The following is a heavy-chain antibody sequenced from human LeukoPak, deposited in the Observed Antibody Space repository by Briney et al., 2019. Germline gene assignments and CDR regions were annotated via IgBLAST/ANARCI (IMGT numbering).Heavy chain of an antibody. J-gene: IGHJ4*02. CDR3: AGDDSSGYFFDF. Sequence: QAGGSLRLSCGASGFTFNSYNMNWVRQAPGKGLEWVSYIGSSSSIIYYTDSVKGRFTISRDNAKNSLYLQMNSLRAEDTAMYFCAGDDSSGYFFDFWGQGTLVTVSS. D-gene: IGHD3-22*01. CDR2: IGSSSSII. V-gene: IGHV3-48*01. CDR1: GFTFNSYN.